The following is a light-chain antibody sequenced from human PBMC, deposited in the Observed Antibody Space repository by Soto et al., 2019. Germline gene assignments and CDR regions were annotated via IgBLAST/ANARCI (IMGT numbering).Light chain of an antibody. CDR1: QSVSSNY. CDR3: QQYGNSPMYS. CDR2: ATS. Sequence: EIVLTQSPGTLSLSLGERATLSCRASQSVSSNYLAWYQQKPGQAPRLLIYATSSRATGIPDRFSGSGSGTDFTLTISRLEAEDFAVYYCQQYGNSPMYSFGQGTKLEIK. V-gene: IGKV3-20*01. J-gene: IGKJ2*03.